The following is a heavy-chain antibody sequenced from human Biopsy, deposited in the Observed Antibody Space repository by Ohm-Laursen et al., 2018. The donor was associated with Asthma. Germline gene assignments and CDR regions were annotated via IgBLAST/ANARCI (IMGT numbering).Heavy chain of an antibody. CDR3: ARCQVGYSSGWSLLLKKIYYSGMDV. CDR1: GGTFSNFA. Sequence: SVKVSCKAPGGTFSNFAISWVRQAPGQGLEWLGGIITAFGTTNYAQKFQGRVTITEDESTSTAYMEVTSLRSEDTAIYYCARCQVGYSSGWSLLLKKIYYSGMDVWGQGTAVTVSS. D-gene: IGHD6-19*01. CDR2: IITAFGTT. J-gene: IGHJ6*02. V-gene: IGHV1-69*13.